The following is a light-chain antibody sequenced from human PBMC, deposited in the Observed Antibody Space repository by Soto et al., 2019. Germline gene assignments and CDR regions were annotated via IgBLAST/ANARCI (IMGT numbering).Light chain of an antibody. CDR1: RSNIGSNY. Sequence: QSVLTQPPSASGTPGQRVTISCSGRRSNIGSNYVYWYQQVPGTAPKLLIYRNNQRPSGVPDRFSGSKSGTSASLAISGLRSEDEADYYCAGWDDSLSGYVFGTGTKVTV. J-gene: IGLJ1*01. V-gene: IGLV1-47*01. CDR2: RNN. CDR3: AGWDDSLSGYV.